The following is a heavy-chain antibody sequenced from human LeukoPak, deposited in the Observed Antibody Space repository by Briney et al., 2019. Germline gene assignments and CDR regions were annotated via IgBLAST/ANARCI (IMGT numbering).Heavy chain of an antibody. CDR3: ASTGTDY. Sequence: PSEALSLTCAVYGGSFSGYYWSWIRQPPGKGLEWIGEINHSGSTNYDPSLKSRVTISVDTSKNQFSLKLSSVTAADTAVYYCASTGTDYWGQGTLVTVSS. CDR1: GGSFSGYY. V-gene: IGHV4-34*01. CDR2: INHSGST. D-gene: IGHD3-10*01. J-gene: IGHJ4*02.